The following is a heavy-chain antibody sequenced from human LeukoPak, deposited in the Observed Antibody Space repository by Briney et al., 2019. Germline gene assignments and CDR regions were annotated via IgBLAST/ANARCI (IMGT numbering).Heavy chain of an antibody. CDR2: ISGSGNKI. J-gene: IGHJ4*02. CDR1: GFTFSSYD. V-gene: IGHV3-48*03. CDR3: ARGTQSPVSGYFDF. D-gene: IGHD3-10*01. Sequence: GGSLRLSCAASGFTFSSYDINWVRQAPGKGLEWVSYISGSGNKIKYADSVKGRFTTSRDNAKNSLYLQMNSLLAEDTAVYYCARGTQSPVSGYFDFWGQGTLVTVSS.